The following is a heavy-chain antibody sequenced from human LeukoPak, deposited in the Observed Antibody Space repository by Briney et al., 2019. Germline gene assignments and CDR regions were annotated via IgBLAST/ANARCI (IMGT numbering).Heavy chain of an antibody. CDR3: ARVGDYVWGSYRLKPLDY. V-gene: IGHV3-21*01. CDR2: ISSSSSYI. CDR1: GFTFSSYS. D-gene: IGHD3-16*02. J-gene: IGHJ4*02. Sequence: GGSLRLSCAASGFTFSSYSMNWVRQAPGKGLEWVSSISSSSSYIYYADSVKGRFTISRDNAKNSLYLQMNSLRAEDTAVYYCARVGDYVWGSYRLKPLDYWGQGTLVTVSS.